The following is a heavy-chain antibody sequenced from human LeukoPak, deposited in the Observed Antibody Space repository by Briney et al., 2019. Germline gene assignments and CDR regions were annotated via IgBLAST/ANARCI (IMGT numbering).Heavy chain of an antibody. V-gene: IGHV3-66*02. CDR1: GFSLNSYA. CDR3: VRDRAEGRPWVEFDP. Sequence: GGSLRLSCVVSGFSLNSYAMSWVRQAPGKAPEWDSLVYSGGGIHYADFVQGRFIISRDIYKNTLYLQMNNLKVEDTAVYHCVRDRAEGRPWVEFDPWGQGTGVTVSA. J-gene: IGHJ5*02. CDR2: VYSGGGI.